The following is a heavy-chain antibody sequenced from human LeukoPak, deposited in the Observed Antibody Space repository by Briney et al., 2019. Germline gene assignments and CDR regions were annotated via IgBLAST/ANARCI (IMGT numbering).Heavy chain of an antibody. CDR3: ARGAAYSSSWPLYYYYYGMDV. Sequence: RGSLRLSCAASGFTFSSYEMNWVRQAPGKGLEWVSYISSSGSTIYYADSVKGRFTISRDNAKNSLYLQMNSLRAEDTAVYYCARGAAYSSSWPLYYYYYGMDVWGQGTTVTVSS. CDR1: GFTFSSYE. CDR2: ISSSGSTI. J-gene: IGHJ6*02. V-gene: IGHV3-48*03. D-gene: IGHD6-13*01.